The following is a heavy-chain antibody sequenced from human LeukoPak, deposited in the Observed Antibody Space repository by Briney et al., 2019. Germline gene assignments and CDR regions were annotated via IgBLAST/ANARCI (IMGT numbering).Heavy chain of an antibody. J-gene: IGHJ5*02. CDR3: ARQNPLNWFDP. CDR1: SGSISSSSYS. V-gene: IGHV4-39*01. CDR2: LYYSGST. Sequence: SETLSLTCTVSSGSISSSSYSWGWIRQPPGKGLEWIGSLYYSGSTHYSPSLKSRVTISVDTSKNQFSLNLSSVTAADTAMYYCARQNPLNWFDPWGQGTLVTVSS.